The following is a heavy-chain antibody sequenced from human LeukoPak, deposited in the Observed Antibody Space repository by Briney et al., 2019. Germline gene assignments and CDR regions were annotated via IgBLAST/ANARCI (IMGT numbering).Heavy chain of an antibody. CDR3: ARRAPDTAMVYFDY. D-gene: IGHD5-18*01. CDR1: GGSISSYY. J-gene: IGHJ4*02. CDR2: IYYSGST. Sequence: SETLSLTCTVSGGSISSYYWSWIRQPPGKGLEWIGYIYYSGSTNYNPSLKSRVTISVDTSKNQFSLKLSSVTAADTAVYYRARRAPDTAMVYFDYWGQGTLVTVSS. V-gene: IGHV4-59*01.